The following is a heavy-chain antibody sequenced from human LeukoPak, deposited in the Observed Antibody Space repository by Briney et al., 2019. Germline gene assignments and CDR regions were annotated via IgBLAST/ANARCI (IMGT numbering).Heavy chain of an antibody. J-gene: IGHJ4*02. V-gene: IGHV3-23*01. CDR3: AKPLTYYYGSGNDY. D-gene: IGHD3-10*01. CDR1: GFTFSSYA. CDR2: ISGSGGST. Sequence: PGGSLRLSCAASGFTFSSYAMSWVRQAPGKGLEWVSAISGSGGSTYYADSVKGRFTITRDNSKNTLYLQMNSLRAEDTAVYYCAKPLTYYYGSGNDYWGQGTLVTVSS.